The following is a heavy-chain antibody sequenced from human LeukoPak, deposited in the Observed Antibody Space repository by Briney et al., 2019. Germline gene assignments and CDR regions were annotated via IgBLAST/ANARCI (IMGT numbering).Heavy chain of an antibody. CDR2: IRSKAYGGTT. Sequence: PGGSLRLSCTASGFTFGVYAMSWVRQAPGKGLEGVGFIRSKAYGGTTEYAASVKGRFTISRDDSKSIAYLQMNSLKTEDTAVYYCTRHREVRYDYWGQGTLVTVSS. D-gene: IGHD3-9*01. CDR3: TRHREVRYDY. J-gene: IGHJ4*02. CDR1: GFTFGVYA. V-gene: IGHV3-49*04.